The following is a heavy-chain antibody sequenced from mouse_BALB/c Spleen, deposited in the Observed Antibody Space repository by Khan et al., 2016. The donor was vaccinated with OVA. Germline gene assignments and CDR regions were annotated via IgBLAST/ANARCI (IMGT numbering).Heavy chain of an antibody. CDR2: IWNDGST. CDR3: ARQPYYHYNIMDY. CDR1: GFSLTNYG. V-gene: IGHV2-6-1*01. J-gene: IGHJ4*01. Sequence: QVQLKESGPDLVAPSQSLSITCTISGFSLTNYGVHWVRQPPGKGLEWLVVIWNDGSTTYNSALKSRLTVSKDNSKSQVVLKMNSHQTDDTAMYFGARQPYYHYNIMDYWGQGTSVTVSS. D-gene: IGHD2-10*01.